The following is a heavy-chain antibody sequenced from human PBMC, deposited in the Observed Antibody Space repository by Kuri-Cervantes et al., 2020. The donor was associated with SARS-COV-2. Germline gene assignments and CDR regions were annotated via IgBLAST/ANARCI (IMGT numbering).Heavy chain of an antibody. Sequence: SETLSLTCTVSGGSISSYYWSWTRQPPGKGLEWIGYIYYSGSTNYTHSLKSRVTISVDTSKNQFSLKLSSVTAADTAVYYCARDRLGRYYFDYWGQGTLVTVSS. V-gene: IGHV4-59*01. CDR3: ARDRLGRYYFDY. CDR2: IYYSGST. J-gene: IGHJ4*02. D-gene: IGHD7-27*01. CDR1: GGSISSYY.